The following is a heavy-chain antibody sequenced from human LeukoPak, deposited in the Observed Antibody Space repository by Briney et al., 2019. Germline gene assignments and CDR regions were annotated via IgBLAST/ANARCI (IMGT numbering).Heavy chain of an antibody. J-gene: IGHJ4*02. CDR1: GGTFSSYA. V-gene: IGHV1-69*13. Sequence: SVKVSCKASGGTFSSYAISWVRQAPGQGLEWMGGIIPIFGTANYAQKFQGRVTITADESTSTAYMELSSLRSDDTAVYYCARGGGSAAGVFDYWGQGTLVSVSS. CDR2: IIPIFGTA. D-gene: IGHD6-13*01. CDR3: ARGGGSAAGVFDY.